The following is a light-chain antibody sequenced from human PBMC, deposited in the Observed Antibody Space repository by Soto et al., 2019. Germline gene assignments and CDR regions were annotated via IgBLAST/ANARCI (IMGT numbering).Light chain of an antibody. V-gene: IGKV1-6*01. CDR2: GAS. CDR3: QQYGSSYPWT. J-gene: IGKJ1*01. CDR1: QGIGNA. Sequence: AIQMTQSPSSLSASVGDRVTISCRASQGIGNALGWYQQKPGKPPKVLIYGASNLQSGVPPRFSGSGSGTDFTLTIRRLEPEDFAVYYCQQYGSSYPWTFGQGTKVDIK.